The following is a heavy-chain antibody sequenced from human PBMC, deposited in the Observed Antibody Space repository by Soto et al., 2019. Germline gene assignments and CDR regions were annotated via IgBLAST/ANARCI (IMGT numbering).Heavy chain of an antibody. CDR2: IKSKTDGGTT. J-gene: IGHJ4*02. CDR1: GFIFSSAW. Sequence: LRLSCAASGFIFSSAWMNWVRQAPGKGLEWVGRIKSKTDGGTTDYAAPVKGRFTISRDDSKTTLYLQMNSLKSEDTAVYYCTTDRFSVSPDWGLGTLVTVSS. D-gene: IGHD3-3*01. V-gene: IGHV3-15*01. CDR3: TTDRFSVSPD.